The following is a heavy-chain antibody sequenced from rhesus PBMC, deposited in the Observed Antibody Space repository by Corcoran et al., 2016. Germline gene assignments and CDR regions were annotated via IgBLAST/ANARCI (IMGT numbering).Heavy chain of an antibody. J-gene: IGHJ2*01. CDR2: IYCNSAST. V-gene: IGHV4-73*01. CDR3: ARGPRGRVDL. CDR1: GGSISGYYY. D-gene: IGHD3-34*01. Sequence: QVQLQQWGEGLVKPSETLSLTCAVYGGSISGYYYWSWIRQPPVKGLEWIGYIYCNSASTNYNPSLKNRVTISKDTSKNQFSLKLSSVTAADTAVYYCARGPRGRVDLWGPGTPITISS.